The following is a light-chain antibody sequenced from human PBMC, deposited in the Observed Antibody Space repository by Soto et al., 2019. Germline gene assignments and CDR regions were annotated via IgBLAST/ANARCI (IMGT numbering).Light chain of an antibody. CDR1: SSDFGAYNY. J-gene: IGLJ1*01. Sequence: QSALTQPPSASASPGQSVSISCTGTSSDFGAYNYVSWYQQHPGKAPKLIIYEVNQRPSGVPDRFSGSKSGNTASLTVSGLQAEDEADYYCSSYVASNNLRVFGTGTKVTVL. V-gene: IGLV2-8*01. CDR3: SSYVASNNLRV. CDR2: EVN.